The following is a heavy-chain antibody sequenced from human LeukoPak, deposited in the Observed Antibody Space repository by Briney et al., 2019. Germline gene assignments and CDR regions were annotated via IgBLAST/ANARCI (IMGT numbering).Heavy chain of an antibody. CDR2: IYYSGNT. D-gene: IGHD2-2*01. Sequence: SETLPLTCTVSGGSISNYYWSWIRQPPGXGLEWIGYIYYSGNTNYNPSLKSRVTISVDTSKNQFSLKLNSVTAADTAVYYCARVRYCSTNRCYDREFDNWGQGTLVTVSS. V-gene: IGHV4-59*01. CDR1: GGSISNYY. J-gene: IGHJ4*02. CDR3: ARVRYCSTNRCYDREFDN.